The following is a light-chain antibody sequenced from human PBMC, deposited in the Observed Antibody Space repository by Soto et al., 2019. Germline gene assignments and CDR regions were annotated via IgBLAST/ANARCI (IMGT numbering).Light chain of an antibody. CDR1: QSISSY. CDR2: AAS. CDR3: QQTYRIPWT. V-gene: IGKV1-39*01. J-gene: IGKJ1*01. Sequence: DIQMTQSPSSLSASVVDRVTINFRPSQSISSYVNWYQQEPGKAPKLLISAASRLQSGVPSRFSGSGSGTDFTLTISSLHPADFATYYCQQTYRIPWTCGQGTKGDIK.